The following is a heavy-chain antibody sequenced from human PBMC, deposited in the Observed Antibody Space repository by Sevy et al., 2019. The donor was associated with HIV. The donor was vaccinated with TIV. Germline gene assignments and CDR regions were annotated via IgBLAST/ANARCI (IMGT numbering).Heavy chain of an antibody. D-gene: IGHD2-21*01. V-gene: IGHV3-30*18. CDR3: AKAHIATCWTLDY. Sequence: GGSLRLSCAASGFDFNHYGIYWVRQAPGRGLEWVSFISNSGSDQYYAVSVKGRFTISRHYSNNTVYLEMQSLRSDDTATYFCAKAHIATCWTLDYWGLGTTVTVSS. J-gene: IGHJ4*02. CDR2: ISNSGSDQ. CDR1: GFDFNHYG.